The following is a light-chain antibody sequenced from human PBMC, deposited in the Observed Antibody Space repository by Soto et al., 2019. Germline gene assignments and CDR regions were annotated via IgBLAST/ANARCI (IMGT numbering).Light chain of an antibody. J-gene: IGKJ1*01. Sequence: EIVLTQSPATLSSFPGDGVTLSCRASQYIDNKLVWYQQKPGQVPRLLIYDASTRATGIPARFSGSGSGTEFTLTISSLQSEDFAFYYCQQFHYWWTFGQGTKVDIK. CDR1: QYIDNK. CDR3: QQFHYWWT. V-gene: IGKV3-15*01. CDR2: DAS.